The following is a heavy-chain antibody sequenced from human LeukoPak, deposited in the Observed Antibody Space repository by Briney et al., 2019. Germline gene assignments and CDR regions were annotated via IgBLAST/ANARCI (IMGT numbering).Heavy chain of an antibody. CDR3: ASGWYYDY. J-gene: IGHJ4*02. Sequence: SETLSLTCTVSGGSISSSSYYWGWIRQPPGKGLEWIGSIYYVGNTYYNPSLKSRVTISVDTSKNQFSLKLSSVTAADTAVYYCASGWYYDYWGQGTLVTVSS. CDR2: IYYVGNT. V-gene: IGHV4-39*07. CDR1: GGSISSSSYY. D-gene: IGHD6-19*01.